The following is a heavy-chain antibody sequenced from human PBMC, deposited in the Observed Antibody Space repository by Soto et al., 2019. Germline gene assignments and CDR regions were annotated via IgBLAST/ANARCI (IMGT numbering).Heavy chain of an antibody. D-gene: IGHD2-21*02. V-gene: IGHV3-30*18. J-gene: IGHJ4*02. CDR3: AKDGIAYCGGDCYFDY. Sequence: QVQLVESGGGVVQPGRSLRLSCAASGFTFSSYGMHWVRQAPGKGLEWVAVISYDGSNKYYADSVKGRFTISRDNSKNTLYLQMNSLRAEDKAVYYCAKDGIAYCGGDCYFDYWGQGTLVTVSS. CDR1: GFTFSSYG. CDR2: ISYDGSNK.